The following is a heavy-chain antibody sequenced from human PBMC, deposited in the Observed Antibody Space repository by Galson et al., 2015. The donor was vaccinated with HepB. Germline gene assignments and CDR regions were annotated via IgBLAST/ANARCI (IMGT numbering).Heavy chain of an antibody. CDR3: ARGALVVVVGATQQNWFDP. CDR1: GYSFSSYS. Sequence: SVKVSCKASGYSFSSYSITWVRQAPGQGLEWMGWISPYNRNTDSSRKLQGRVTMTTEKFTSTAYMELRSLRSDDTAVYYCARGALVVVVGATQQNWFDPWGQGTLVTVSS. D-gene: IGHD2-15*01. CDR2: ISPYNRNT. J-gene: IGHJ5*02. V-gene: IGHV1-18*01.